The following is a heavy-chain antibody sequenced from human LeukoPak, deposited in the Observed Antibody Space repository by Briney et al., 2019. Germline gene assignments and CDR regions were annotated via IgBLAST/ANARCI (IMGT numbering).Heavy chain of an antibody. CDR1: GFTFSSYS. Sequence: PGGSLRLSCVVSGFTFSSYSMNWVRQAPGKGLEWVSSISSSSSYIYYADSVKGRFTISRDNAKNSLYLQMNGLRAEDTAVYYCARAYYDFLTGLIDYWGQGTLVTVSS. CDR2: ISSSSSYI. D-gene: IGHD3/OR15-3a*01. J-gene: IGHJ4*02. V-gene: IGHV3-21*01. CDR3: ARAYYDFLTGLIDY.